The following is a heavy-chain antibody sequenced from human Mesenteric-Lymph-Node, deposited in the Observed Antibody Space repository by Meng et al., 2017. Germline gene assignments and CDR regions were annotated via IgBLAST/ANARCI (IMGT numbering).Heavy chain of an antibody. D-gene: IGHD6-19*01. V-gene: IGHV3-74*01. CDR3: ARDQGSGWGYYYGMDV. CDR2: INSDGSST. J-gene: IGHJ6*02. CDR1: GFTFSSYW. Sequence: GESLKISCAASGFTFSSYWMHWVRQAPGKGLVWVSRINSDGSSTSYADSVKGRFTTSRDNAKNTLYLQMNSLRAEDTAVYYCARDQGSGWGYYYGMDVWGQGTTVTVSS.